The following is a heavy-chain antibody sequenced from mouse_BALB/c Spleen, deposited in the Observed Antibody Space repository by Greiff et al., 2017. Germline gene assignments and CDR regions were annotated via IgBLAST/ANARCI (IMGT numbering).Heavy chain of an antibody. Sequence: VQVVESGPGLVAPSQSLSITCTVSGFSLTSYGVHWVRQPPGKGLEWLGVIWAGGSTNYNSALMSRLSISKDNSKSQVFLKMNSLQTDDTAMYYCAREGLLYAMDYWGQGTSVTVSS. J-gene: IGHJ4*01. D-gene: IGHD1-1*01. CDR3: AREGLLYAMDY. V-gene: IGHV2-9*02. CDR2: IWAGGST. CDR1: GFSLTSYG.